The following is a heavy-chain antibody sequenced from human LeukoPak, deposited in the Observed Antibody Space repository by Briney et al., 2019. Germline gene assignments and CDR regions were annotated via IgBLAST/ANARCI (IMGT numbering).Heavy chain of an antibody. V-gene: IGHV3-74*01. CDR2: IRGDGTST. Sequence: GGSLRLSSAASGFTFSSHWMHWVRQDPGKGLVWVSYIRGDGTSTSYADSVKGRFTISRDNAKNTLYLQMNSLRVEDTAVYYCAGVGGVSGRAFDMWGQGTMVTVSS. CDR1: GFTFSSHW. D-gene: IGHD6-25*01. CDR3: AGVGGVSGRAFDM. J-gene: IGHJ3*02.